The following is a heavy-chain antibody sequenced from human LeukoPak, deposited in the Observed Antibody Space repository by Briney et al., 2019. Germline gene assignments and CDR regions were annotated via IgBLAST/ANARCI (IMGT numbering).Heavy chain of an antibody. CDR2: VSAEGDRR. J-gene: IGHJ4*02. CDR3: VRDLSGHYSFDH. CDR1: GFAFSHYA. Sequence: GGSLRLSCAASGFAFSHYAMHWVRRAPGKGLEWITFVSAEGDRRYYADSVKGRFTISRDDSKNTLYLQMNSLRPEDSALYYCVRDLSGHYSFDHWGQGALVTVSS. D-gene: IGHD4-17*01. V-gene: IGHV3-30*04.